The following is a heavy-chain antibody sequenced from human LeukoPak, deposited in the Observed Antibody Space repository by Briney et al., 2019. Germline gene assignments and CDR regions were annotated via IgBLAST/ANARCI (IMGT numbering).Heavy chain of an antibody. D-gene: IGHD2-15*01. V-gene: IGHV1-69*13. CDR3: ARDLGGYCSGGSCYFKEGFDY. Sequence: SVKVSCKASEDTFTRHYIHWVRQAPGQGLEWMGGIIPIFGTANYAQKFQGRVTITADESTSTAYMELSSLRSEDTAVYYCARDLGGYCSGGSCYFKEGFDYWGQGTLVTVSS. CDR1: EDTFTRHY. CDR2: IIPIFGTA. J-gene: IGHJ4*02.